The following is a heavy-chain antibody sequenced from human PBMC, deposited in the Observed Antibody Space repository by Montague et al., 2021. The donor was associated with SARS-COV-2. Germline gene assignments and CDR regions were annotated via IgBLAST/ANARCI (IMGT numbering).Heavy chain of an antibody. D-gene: IGHD5-12*01. Sequence: SETLSLTCSVSGGSISDYYWNWIRQPPGKGLEWIGYIYYNTGNTYYNPSLQSRVTISLATSKNQFSLLLRSVTAATTALYFCARGTGYDYYFDCWGLGTLVTVSS. CDR2: IYYNTGNT. CDR3: ARGTGYDYYFDC. CDR1: GGSISDYY. V-gene: IGHV4-59*01. J-gene: IGHJ4*02.